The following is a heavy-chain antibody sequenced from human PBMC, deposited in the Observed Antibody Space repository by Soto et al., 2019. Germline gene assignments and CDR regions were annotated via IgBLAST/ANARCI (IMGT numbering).Heavy chain of an antibody. CDR1: GGTFSSYA. V-gene: IGHV1-69*12. CDR2: IIPIFGTA. D-gene: IGHD6-6*01. Sequence: QVQLVQSGAEVKKPGSSVKVSCKASGGTFSSYAISWVRQAPGQGLEWMGGIIPIFGTANYAQKFQGRVTITADESTSTAYMERSSLRSEDTAVYYCAREGYSSSSGPEYFQHWGQGTLVTVSS. J-gene: IGHJ1*01. CDR3: AREGYSSSSGPEYFQH.